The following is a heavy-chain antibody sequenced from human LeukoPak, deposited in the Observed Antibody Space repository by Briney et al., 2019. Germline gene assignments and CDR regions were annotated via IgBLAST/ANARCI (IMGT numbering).Heavy chain of an antibody. V-gene: IGHV3-7*01. J-gene: IGHJ4*02. D-gene: IGHD6-19*01. CDR3: ARIEYSSGWVPFDY. Sequence: GGSLRLSCAASRFTFSIYWMSWVRQAPRKGLEGVANIKEDGSERYYVDSVKGRFTISRDNAKNSLYLQMNSLRAEDTAVYYCARIEYSSGWVPFDYWGQGTLVTVSS. CDR1: RFTFSIYW. CDR2: IKEDGSER.